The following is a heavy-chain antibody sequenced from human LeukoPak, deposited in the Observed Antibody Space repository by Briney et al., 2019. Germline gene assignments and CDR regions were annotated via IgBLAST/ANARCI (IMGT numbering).Heavy chain of an antibody. Sequence: ASVKVSCKASGYTFSNYGFTWVRQGPGQGLEWMGWISTNTNYAQKLQGRVTMTTDTSTSTAYMELRSLRSDDTAVYYCARDRSGGRHFDYWGQGTLVTVSS. V-gene: IGHV1-18*01. J-gene: IGHJ4*02. CDR3: ARDRSGGRHFDY. CDR2: ISTNT. D-gene: IGHD3-16*01. CDR1: GYTFSNYG.